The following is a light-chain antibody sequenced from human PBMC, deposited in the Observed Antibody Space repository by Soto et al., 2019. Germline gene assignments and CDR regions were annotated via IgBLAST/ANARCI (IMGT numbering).Light chain of an antibody. CDR3: SSYTSSSTLEGYV. CDR1: SSDVGGYNY. J-gene: IGLJ1*01. CDR2: DVS. V-gene: IGLV2-14*01. Sequence: QSALTQPASVSGSPGQSITISRTGTSSDVGGYNYVSWYQQHPGKAPKLMIYDVSYRPSGVSNRFSGSKSGNTASLTISGLQAEDEADYYCSSYTSSSTLEGYVFGTGTKLTVL.